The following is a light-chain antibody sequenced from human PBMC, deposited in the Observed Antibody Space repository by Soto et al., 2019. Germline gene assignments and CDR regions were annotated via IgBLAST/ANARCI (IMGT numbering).Light chain of an antibody. CDR1: QSITTF. CDR3: QQYTSYPWT. CDR2: EAS. Sequence: EIQMTQSPSTLSASIGDRVTITSRASQSITTFLAWYQQKPGKAPQILIYEASRLESGVPSRISGSGSGTEFTLTISSLQPDDFATYYCQQYTSYPWTFGQGTKVDIK. J-gene: IGKJ1*01. V-gene: IGKV1-5*03.